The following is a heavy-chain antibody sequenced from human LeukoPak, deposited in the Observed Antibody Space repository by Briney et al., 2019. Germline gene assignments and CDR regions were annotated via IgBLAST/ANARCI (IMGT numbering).Heavy chain of an antibody. D-gene: IGHD6-6*01. CDR1: GYSLTSYW. V-gene: IGHV5-51*01. CDR3: ARHRASIAARYAFDI. Sequence: GESLKISCKGSGYSLTSYWIGWVRQMLGKGLEWMGIIYPGDSDTRYSPSFQGQVTISADKSISTAYLQWSSLKASDTAMYYCARHRASIAARYAFDIWGQGTMVTVSS. J-gene: IGHJ3*02. CDR2: IYPGDSDT.